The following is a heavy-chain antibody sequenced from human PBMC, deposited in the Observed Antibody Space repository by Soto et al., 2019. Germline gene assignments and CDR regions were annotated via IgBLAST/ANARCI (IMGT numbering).Heavy chain of an antibody. D-gene: IGHD5-12*01. Sequence: PGGSLRLSCAASGFTFSNYNMNWVRQAPGKGLEWVSYISSSSSTIYYADSVKGRFTISRDNSKNTLYLQMNSLRVEDTAVYYCARDSGYDYWGQGTLVTVSS. CDR3: ARDSGYDY. CDR2: ISSSSSTI. J-gene: IGHJ4*02. V-gene: IGHV3-48*01. CDR1: GFTFSNYN.